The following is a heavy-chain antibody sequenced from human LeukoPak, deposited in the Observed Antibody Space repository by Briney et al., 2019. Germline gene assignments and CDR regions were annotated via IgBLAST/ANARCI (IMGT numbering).Heavy chain of an antibody. D-gene: IGHD3-9*01. CDR3: ARVKLLRYFDWLPHYYMDV. V-gene: IGHV4-34*01. CDR2: ISHSGST. J-gene: IGHJ6*03. Sequence: SETLSLTCAVYGGSFSGYYWSWIRQPPGKGLEWIGEISHSGSTNYNPSLKSRVTISVDTSKNQFSLKLSSVTAADTAVYYCARVKLLRYFDWLPHYYMDVWGKGTTVTVSS. CDR1: GGSFSGYY.